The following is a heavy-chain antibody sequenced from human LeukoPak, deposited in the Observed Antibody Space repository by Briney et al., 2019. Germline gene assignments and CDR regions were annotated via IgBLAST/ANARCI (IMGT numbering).Heavy chain of an antibody. Sequence: GGSLRLSCAASGFTFSSYSMNWVRQAPGKGLEWVSSISSSSSYIYYADSVKGRFTISRDNAKNSLYLQMNSLRAEDTAVYYCARDTAAAPYCFDYWGQGTLVTVSS. CDR1: GFTFSSYS. V-gene: IGHV3-21*01. D-gene: IGHD6-25*01. J-gene: IGHJ4*02. CDR3: ARDTAAAPYCFDY. CDR2: ISSSSSYI.